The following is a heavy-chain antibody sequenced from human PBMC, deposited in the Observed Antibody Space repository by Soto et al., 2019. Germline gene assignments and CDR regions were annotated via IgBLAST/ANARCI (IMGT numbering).Heavy chain of an antibody. CDR3: ARKNRRSRNGTPKTQTSKQGYFDY. D-gene: IGHD1-1*01. CDR1: GGSFSGYY. CDR2: INHSGST. J-gene: IGHJ4*02. Sequence: KQSQTLSLTCAVYGGSFSGYYWSWIRQPPGKGLEWIGEINHSGSTNYNPSLKSRVTISVDTSKNQFSLKLSSVTAADTAVYYCARKNRRSRNGTPKTQTSKQGYFDYWGQGTLVTVSS. V-gene: IGHV4-34*01.